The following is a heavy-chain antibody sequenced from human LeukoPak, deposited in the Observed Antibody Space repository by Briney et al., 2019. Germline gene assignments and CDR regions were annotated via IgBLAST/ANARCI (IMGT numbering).Heavy chain of an antibody. D-gene: IGHD6-25*01. CDR2: IYYSGRT. CDR1: GGFISNSNYY. Sequence: PSESLSLTCTVSGGFISNSNYYWGWIRQPPGKGLEWIGSIYYSGRTYYNPSLNSRVTISVDTSNNQFSLKLNSVTAADTAVYYCARLSADYSTGLDYWGQGTLVTVSS. J-gene: IGHJ4*02. V-gene: IGHV4-39*01. CDR3: ARLSADYSTGLDY.